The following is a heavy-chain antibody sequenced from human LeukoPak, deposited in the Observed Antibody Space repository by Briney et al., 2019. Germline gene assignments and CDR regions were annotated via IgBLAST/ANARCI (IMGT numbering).Heavy chain of an antibody. V-gene: IGHV3-7*04. J-gene: IGHJ4*02. CDR2: IKQDGSEK. D-gene: IGHD4-17*01. CDR3: ARDCDYYRADY. Sequence: GGSLRLSCAASGFTFSSYWMSWVRQAPGKGLEWVANIKQDGSEKYYVDSVKGRFAISRDNAKNSLYLQMNSLRAEDTAVYYCARDCDYYRADYWGQGALVTVSS. CDR1: GFTFSSYW.